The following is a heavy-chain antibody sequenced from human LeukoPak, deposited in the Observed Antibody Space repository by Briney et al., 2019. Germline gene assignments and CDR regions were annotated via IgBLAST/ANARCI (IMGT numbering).Heavy chain of an antibody. CDR2: IYYSGST. V-gene: IGHV4-39*01. Sequence: PSETLSLTCTVSGGSISSSSYYWGWIRQPPGKGLKWIGSIYYSGSTYYNPSLKSRVTISVDTSKNQFSLKLSSVAAADTAVYYCARTYYYHYMDVWGKGTTVTVSS. CDR1: GGSISSSSYY. CDR3: ARTYYYHYMDV. J-gene: IGHJ6*03.